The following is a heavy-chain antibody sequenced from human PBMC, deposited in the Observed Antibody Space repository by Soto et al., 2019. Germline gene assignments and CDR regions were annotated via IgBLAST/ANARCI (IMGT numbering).Heavy chain of an antibody. CDR2: ISSSGSTI. D-gene: IGHD2-15*01. V-gene: IGHV3-11*01. J-gene: IGHJ3*02. Sequence: GGSLRLSCAASGFTFSDYYMSWIRQAPGKGLEWVSYISSSGSTIYYADSVKGRFTISRDNAKNSLYLQMNSLRAEDTAVYYCARVWVVVAATPAFDIWGQGTMVTVSS. CDR1: GFTFSDYY. CDR3: ARVWVVVAATPAFDI.